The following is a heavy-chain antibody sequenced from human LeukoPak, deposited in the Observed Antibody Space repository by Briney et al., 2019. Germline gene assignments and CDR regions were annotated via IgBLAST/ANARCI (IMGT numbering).Heavy chain of an antibody. CDR1: GFTFSSYA. CDR2: ISGSGGST. CDR3: AKGARYCSSTSCYGPLGP. J-gene: IGHJ5*02. Sequence: GGSLRLSCAASGFTFSSYAMSWVRQAPGKGLEWVSAISGSGGSTYYAVSVKGRFTISRDNSKNTLYLQMNSLRAEDTAVYYCAKGARYCSSTSCYGPLGPWGQGTLVTVSS. V-gene: IGHV3-23*01. D-gene: IGHD2-2*01.